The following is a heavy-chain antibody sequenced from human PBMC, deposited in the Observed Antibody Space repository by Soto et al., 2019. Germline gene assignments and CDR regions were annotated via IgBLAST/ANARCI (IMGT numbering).Heavy chain of an antibody. J-gene: IGHJ3*02. CDR3: ARGYCSGGSCYRKGAFDI. CDR1: GFTVSSNY. D-gene: IGHD2-15*01. Sequence: GGSLRLSCAASGFTVSSNYMSWVRQAPGKGLEWGSGIYSGGSTYYADYVKGRFTISRHNSKNTLYLQMNSLRAEDTAVYYCARGYCSGGSCYRKGAFDIWGQGTMVTVSS. V-gene: IGHV3-53*04. CDR2: IYSGGST.